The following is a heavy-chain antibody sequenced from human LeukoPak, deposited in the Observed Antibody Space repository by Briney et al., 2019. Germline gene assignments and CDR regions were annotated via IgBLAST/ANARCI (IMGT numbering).Heavy chain of an antibody. V-gene: IGHV3-53*01. D-gene: IGHD6-6*01. Sequence: GGSLRLSCAASGLTVSSSSLSWVRQAPGKGLEWVSLITSGGDTYYADSVRGRFTVSRDNSKNTLFLQMNSLRADDTAVYYCARASYSSWTFFEYWGQGTLVTVSS. CDR1: GLTVSSSS. CDR3: ARASYSSWTFFEY. CDR2: ITSGGDT. J-gene: IGHJ4*02.